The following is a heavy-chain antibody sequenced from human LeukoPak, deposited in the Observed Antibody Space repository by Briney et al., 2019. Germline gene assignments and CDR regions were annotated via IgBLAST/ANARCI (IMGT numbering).Heavy chain of an antibody. J-gene: IGHJ3*02. D-gene: IGHD5-24*01. CDR1: GGTFNNYA. CDR2: LIPLFGTP. Sequence: ASVKVSCKAFGGTFNNYAINWVRQAPGQGLEWVGRLIPLFGTPNYAQKFQGKVTITADESTSTFYMDLSGLRSEDTAVYYCAHATQRLPTIMIDAFDIWGQGTRVTVSS. CDR3: AHATQRLPTIMIDAFDI. V-gene: IGHV1-69*15.